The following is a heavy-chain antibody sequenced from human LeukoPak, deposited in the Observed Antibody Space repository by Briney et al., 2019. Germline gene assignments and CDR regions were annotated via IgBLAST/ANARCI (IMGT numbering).Heavy chain of an antibody. CDR2: IIPIFGTA. D-gene: IGHD3-22*01. V-gene: IGHV1-69*13. CDR1: GGTFISYA. CDR3: ARDLDYYDSSGYYFDY. J-gene: IGHJ4*02. Sequence: SVKVSCKASGGTFISYAISWVRQAPGQGLEWMGGIIPIFGTANYAQKFQGRVTITADESTSTAYMELSSLRSEDTAVYYCARDLDYYDSSGYYFDYWGQGTLVTVSS.